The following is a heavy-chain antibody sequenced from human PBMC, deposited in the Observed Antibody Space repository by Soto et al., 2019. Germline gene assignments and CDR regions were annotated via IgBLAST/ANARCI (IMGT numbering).Heavy chain of an antibody. V-gene: IGHV1-2*02. D-gene: IGHD2-15*01. CDR2: INPASGAA. CDR3: ARGGGVVVAGSAAFDL. Sequence: QLHLVQSGAVVKKPGASVTVSCSASGYPVTAYYMHWVRQAPGRGLEWMGGINPASGAAKYTQTFQGRVNLTRATATSTVFMQLSALTSEDKAVFYCARGGGVVVAGSAAFDLWGQGTLVTVSS. J-gene: IGHJ3*01. CDR1: GYPVTAYY.